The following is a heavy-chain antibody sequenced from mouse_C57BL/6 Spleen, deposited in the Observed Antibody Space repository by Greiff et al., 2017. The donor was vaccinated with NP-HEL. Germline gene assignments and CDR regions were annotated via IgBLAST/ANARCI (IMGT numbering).Heavy chain of an antibody. CDR3: AIHWARGYYLVPLDD. Sequence: VKLQESGAELVKPGASVKLSCKASGYTFTEYTIHWVKQRSGQGLEWIGWFYPGSGSIKYNEKFKDKATLTAEKSSSTVYMELSRLAAEDSAVYFCAIHWARGYYLVPLDDWGHGTTLTVSS. D-gene: IGHD2-3*01. V-gene: IGHV1-62-2*01. J-gene: IGHJ2*01. CDR1: GYTFTEYT. CDR2: FYPGSGSI.